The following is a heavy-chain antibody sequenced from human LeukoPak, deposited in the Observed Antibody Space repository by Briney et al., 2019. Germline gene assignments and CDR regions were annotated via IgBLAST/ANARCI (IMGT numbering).Heavy chain of an antibody. Sequence: GESLRLSCAASGFTFSSYSMNWVRQAPGKGLEWVSSISSSSSYIYYADSVKGRFTISRDNAKNSLYLQMNSLRAEDTAVYYCARDRIAAAGTLDYWGQGALVTVSS. CDR3: ARDRIAAAGTLDY. J-gene: IGHJ4*02. CDR1: GFTFSSYS. V-gene: IGHV3-21*01. D-gene: IGHD6-13*01. CDR2: ISSSSSYI.